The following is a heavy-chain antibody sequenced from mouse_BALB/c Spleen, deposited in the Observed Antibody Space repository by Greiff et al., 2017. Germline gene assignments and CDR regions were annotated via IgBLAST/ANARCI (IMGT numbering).Heavy chain of an antibody. Sequence: QVQLKQPGAELVMPGASVKMSCKASGYTFTDYWMHWVKQRPGQGLEWIGAIDTSDSYTSYNQKFKGKATLTVDESSSTAYMQLSSLTSEDSAVYYCARSEYGYAYWGQGTLVTVSA. CDR3: ARSEYGYAY. D-gene: IGHD2-10*02. V-gene: IGHV1-69*01. CDR2: IDTSDSYT. J-gene: IGHJ3*01. CDR1: GYTFTDYW.